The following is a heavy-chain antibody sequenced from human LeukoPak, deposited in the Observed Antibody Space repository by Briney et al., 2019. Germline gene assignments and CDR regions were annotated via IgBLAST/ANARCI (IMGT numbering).Heavy chain of an antibody. Sequence: ASVKVSCKASGGTFSSYAISWVRQAPGQGLEWMGGIIPIFGTANYAQKFQGRATITADESTSTAYMELSSLRSEDTAVYYCAREALRAAAGRTSGYWGQGTLVTVSS. J-gene: IGHJ4*02. V-gene: IGHV1-69*13. D-gene: IGHD6-13*01. CDR1: GGTFSSYA. CDR2: IIPIFGTA. CDR3: AREALRAAAGRTSGY.